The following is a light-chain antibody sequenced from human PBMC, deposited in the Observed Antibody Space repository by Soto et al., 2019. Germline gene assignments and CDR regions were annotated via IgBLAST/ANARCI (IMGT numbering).Light chain of an antibody. V-gene: IGKV3-11*01. CDR1: QSVSNY. CDR3: QQRSHWVT. Sequence: EIVLTQSPATLSLSPGERATLSCRARQSVSNYLAWYQQKPGQAPRLLIYDASNRATGIPARFSGSGSGTDFTLSISSLEAEDSAVYYCQQRSHWVTFGGGTKVEIK. CDR2: DAS. J-gene: IGKJ4*01.